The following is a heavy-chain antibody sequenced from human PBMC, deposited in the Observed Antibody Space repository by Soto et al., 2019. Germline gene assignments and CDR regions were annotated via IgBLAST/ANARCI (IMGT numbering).Heavy chain of an antibody. J-gene: IGHJ5*02. CDR1: GFSLSASGVG. CDR3: AHRGRSNWFDP. Sequence: SGPTLVNPTQTLTLTCTFSGFSLSASGVGVGWIRQPPGKALEWLALIYWDDDHRYSPSQKSRLTITKDTSKNQVILTMSNMDPVDTAKFYCAHRGRSNWFDPGGQETLVTVSS. CDR2: IYWDDDH. V-gene: IGHV2-5*02.